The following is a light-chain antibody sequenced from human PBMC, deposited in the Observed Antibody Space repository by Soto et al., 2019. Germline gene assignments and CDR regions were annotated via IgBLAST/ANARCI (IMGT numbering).Light chain of an antibody. CDR2: GAF. Sequence: EIVLSQYQATLSVSQGERAPLSCRARQSVSSNLAWYQLKPGQAPRLLIYGAFTRATGIPARFSGSGSGTEFTLTITSLQSEDFADYYCQQYNDWPTFGQGTKVDIK. V-gene: IGKV3-15*01. CDR3: QQYNDWPT. CDR1: QSVSSN. J-gene: IGKJ1*01.